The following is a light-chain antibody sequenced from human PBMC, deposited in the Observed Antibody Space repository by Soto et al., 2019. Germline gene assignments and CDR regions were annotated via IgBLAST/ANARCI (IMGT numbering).Light chain of an antibody. CDR1: TAAVTSGHY. CDR2: DTT. J-gene: IGLJ3*02. Sequence: QAVVTQEPSLTVSPGGTVTLTCGCSTAAVTSGHYPYWFQQKPGQVPRTLIYDTTRQHSRTPSRCSGSLLGGKAALTLSGAEHEYENEYYCLLGHSAPRVFGGGTKLTVL. V-gene: IGLV7-46*01. CDR3: LLGHSAPRV.